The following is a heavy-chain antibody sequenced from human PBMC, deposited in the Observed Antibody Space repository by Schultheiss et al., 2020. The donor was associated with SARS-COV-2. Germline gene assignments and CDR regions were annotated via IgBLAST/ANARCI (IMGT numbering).Heavy chain of an antibody. J-gene: IGHJ5*02. CDR2: IDPSDSFV. CDR1: GYTFTTYW. V-gene: IGHV5-10-1*01. Sequence: GESLKISCKGSGYTFTTYWISWVRQMPVKGLEWMGRIDPSDSFVNYSPSFQGHVTISVDKSITAAFLQWGSLRASDTAMYYCARHGSIGKYNGSMTWGQGTLVTVSS. CDR3: ARHGSIGKYNGSMT. D-gene: IGHD3-10*01.